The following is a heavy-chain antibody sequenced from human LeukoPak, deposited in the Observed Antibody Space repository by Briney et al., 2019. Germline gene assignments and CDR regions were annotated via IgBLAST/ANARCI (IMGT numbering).Heavy chain of an antibody. V-gene: IGHV4-39*07. CDR1: GGSISSSSYY. CDR2: VHYSGSI. CDR3: ARGRLYDY. Sequence: SETLSLTCTVSGGSISSSSYYWAWIRQPPGKGLEWIGSVHYSGSIYYNPSLKSRVTISVDTSKNQFSLKLSSVTAADTAVYCCARGRLYDYWGQGTLVTVSS. J-gene: IGHJ4*02.